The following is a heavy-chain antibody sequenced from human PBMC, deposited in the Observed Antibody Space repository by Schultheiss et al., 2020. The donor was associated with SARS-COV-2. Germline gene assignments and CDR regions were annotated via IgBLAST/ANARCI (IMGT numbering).Heavy chain of an antibody. Sequence: SETLSLTCAVSGGSISSGGYSWSWIRQPPGKGLQWIGRIYTIGSTNYKPSLKSRVTISLDTSKNQFSLKLSSVTAADTAVYYCARLCRQRRPHYYYYMDVCCKGATVTVA. V-gene: IGHV4-30-2*03. D-gene: IGHD6-25*01. CDR2: IYTIGST. CDR3: ARLCRQRRPHYYYYMDV. J-gene: IGHJ6*03. CDR1: GGSISSGGYS.